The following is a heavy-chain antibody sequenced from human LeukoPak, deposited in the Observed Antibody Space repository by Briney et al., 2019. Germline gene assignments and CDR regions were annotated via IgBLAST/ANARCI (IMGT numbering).Heavy chain of an antibody. CDR3: ASYDSSGYYYGDDAFDI. CDR1: GGSISSYY. V-gene: IGHV4-59*08. J-gene: IGHJ3*02. D-gene: IGHD3-22*01. Sequence: SETLSLTCTVSGGSISSYYWSWIRQPPGKGLEWIGYIYYSGSTNCNPSLKSRVTISVDTSKTQFSLKLSSVTAADTAVYYCASYDSSGYYYGDDAFDIWGQGTMVTVSS. CDR2: IYYSGST.